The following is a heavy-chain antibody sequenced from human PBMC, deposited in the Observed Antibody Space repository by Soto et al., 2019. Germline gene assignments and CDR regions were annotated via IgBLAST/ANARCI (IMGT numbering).Heavy chain of an antibody. D-gene: IGHD4-4*01. CDR2: FDPEDGET. J-gene: IGHJ4*02. CDR3: ASGTVAENDY. V-gene: IGHV1-24*01. Sequence: ASVRVACNVFGYTLTELSMHWVRQAPGKGLEWMGGFDPEDGETIYAQKFQGRVTMTEDTSTDTAYMELSSLRSEDTAVYYCASGTVAENDYWGQGTLVTVSS. CDR1: GYTLTELS.